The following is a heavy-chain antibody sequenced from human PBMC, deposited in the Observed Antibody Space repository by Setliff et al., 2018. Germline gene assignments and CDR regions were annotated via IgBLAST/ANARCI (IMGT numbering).Heavy chain of an antibody. D-gene: IGHD2-15*01. CDR2: IIPMFGTP. Sequence: ASVKVSCKASGGTFSTYAISWVRQAPGQGLEWMGGIIPMFGTPAYTQKFQDRVTITTDESTSTAYMELNSLTSEDTAVYYCARSPAVLGIVYLDPWGQGTLVTVSS. V-gene: IGHV1-69*05. J-gene: IGHJ5*02. CDR1: GGTFSTYA. CDR3: ARSPAVLGIVYLDP.